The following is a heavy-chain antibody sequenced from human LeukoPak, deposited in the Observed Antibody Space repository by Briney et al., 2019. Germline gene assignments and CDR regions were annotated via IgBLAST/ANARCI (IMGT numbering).Heavy chain of an antibody. V-gene: IGHV3-15*07. CDR1: GYIFHNAW. J-gene: IGHJ4*02. D-gene: IGHD5-12*01. CDR3: TTVYHSVAY. CDR2: IKSTPDGWAT. Sequence: PGGTLRLSCGGSGYIFHNAWMDWVRQPPATGLGWVGRIKSTPDGWATDLPETTKDRFSISRDDSQSTLFLQTNSLKPEDTAGYYCTTVYHSVAYWGKETLVTASS.